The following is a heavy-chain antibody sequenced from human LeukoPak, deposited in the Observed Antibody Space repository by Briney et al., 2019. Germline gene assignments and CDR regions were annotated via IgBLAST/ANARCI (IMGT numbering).Heavy chain of an antibody. CDR2: ISGSGGST. J-gene: IGHJ5*02. Sequence: GGSLRLSCAASGFTFSSYAMSWVRQAPGKGLEWVSAISGSGGSTYYADSVKGRFTISRDNSKNTLYLQMNSLRAEDTAVYYCARITYYDFWSGSESGWFDPWGQGTLVTVSS. D-gene: IGHD3-3*01. CDR1: GFTFSSYA. CDR3: ARITYYDFWSGSESGWFDP. V-gene: IGHV3-23*01.